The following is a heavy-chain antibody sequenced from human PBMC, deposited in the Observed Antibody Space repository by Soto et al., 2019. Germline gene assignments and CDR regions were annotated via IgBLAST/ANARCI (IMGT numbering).Heavy chain of an antibody. CDR2: INAGNGNT. Sequence: QVQLVQSGAEEKKPGASVKDSCKASGYTFTSYAMHWVRQAPGQRLEWMGWINAGNGNTKYSQKFQGRVTITRDTSASTGYMELSRLRSEDTAVYYCARSSVVVTALDYWGQGTLVTVSS. CDR1: GYTFTSYA. CDR3: ARSSVVVTALDY. D-gene: IGHD2-21*02. V-gene: IGHV1-3*05. J-gene: IGHJ4*02.